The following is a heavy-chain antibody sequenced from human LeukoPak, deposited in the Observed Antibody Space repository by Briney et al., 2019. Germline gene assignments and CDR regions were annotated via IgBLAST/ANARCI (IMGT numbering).Heavy chain of an antibody. D-gene: IGHD5-18*01. CDR2: ISYDGSNK. CDR1: GFTFSSYA. CDR3: ARGEALYSSKDY. Sequence: GGSLRLSCAASGFTFSSYAMHWVRQAPGKGLEWVAVISYDGSNKYYADSVKGRFTISRDNSKNTLYLQMNSLRAEDTAAYYWARGEALYSSKDYWGQGTLVTVSS. V-gene: IGHV3-30-3*01. J-gene: IGHJ4*02.